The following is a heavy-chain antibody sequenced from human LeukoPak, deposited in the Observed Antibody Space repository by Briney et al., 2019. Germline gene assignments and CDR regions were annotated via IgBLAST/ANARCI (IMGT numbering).Heavy chain of an antibody. D-gene: IGHD3-22*01. CDR2: IYSTRST. J-gene: IGHJ4*02. CDR3: ARENYYDSSGYYRQNLFDY. Sequence: SETLSLTCTVSDDSITIYYWSWIRQPPGKGLEWIGNIYSTRSTYYNPSLKSRVTISVDTSRNQFSLTLSSVTAADTAVYYCARENYYDSSGYYRQNLFDYWGQGTLVTVSS. V-gene: IGHV4-59*12. CDR1: DDSITIYY.